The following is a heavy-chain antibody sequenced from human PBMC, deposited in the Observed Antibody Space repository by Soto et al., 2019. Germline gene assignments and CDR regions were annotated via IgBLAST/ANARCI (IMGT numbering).Heavy chain of an antibody. V-gene: IGHV4-59*01. CDR3: ARVYYGSGSYSGFDP. CDR2: IYYSGST. D-gene: IGHD3-10*01. CDR1: GGSISSYY. Sequence: KPSETLSLTCTVSGGSISSYYWSWIRQPPGKGLEWIGYIYYSGSTNYNPSLKSRVTISVDTSKNQFSLKLSSVTAADTAVYYCARVYYGSGSYSGFDPWGQGTLVTVSS. J-gene: IGHJ5*02.